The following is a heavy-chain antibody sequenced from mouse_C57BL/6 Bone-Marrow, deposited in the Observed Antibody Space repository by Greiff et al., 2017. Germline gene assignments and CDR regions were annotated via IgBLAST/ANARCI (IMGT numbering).Heavy chain of an antibody. D-gene: IGHD2-3*01. CDR1: GFNIKDDY. J-gene: IGHJ2*01. CDR3: SSVDGNYFDF. CDR2: IDPEIGDT. Sequence: EVQLQQSGAELVRPGASVKLSCTASGFNIKDDYIHWVKQRPEQGLEWIGWIDPEIGDTEYASKFQGKATITSATSSNTAYLQLSSLTSEDTAVYYCSSVDGNYFDFWGQGTPLTVAS. V-gene: IGHV14-4*01.